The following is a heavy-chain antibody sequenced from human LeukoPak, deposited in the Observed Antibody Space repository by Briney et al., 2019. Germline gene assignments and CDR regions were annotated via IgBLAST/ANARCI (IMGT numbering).Heavy chain of an antibody. J-gene: IGHJ6*02. V-gene: IGHV1-46*01. Sequence: ASVKVSCKASGYTFTGYYMHWVRQAPGQGLEWMGIINPSGGSTSYAQKFQGRVTMTRDTSTSTVYMELSSLRSEDTAVYYCARDLSTSYSGFVNYYYYYGMDVWGQGTTVTVSS. D-gene: IGHD6-6*01. CDR1: GYTFTGYY. CDR2: INPSGGST. CDR3: ARDLSTSYSGFVNYYYYYGMDV.